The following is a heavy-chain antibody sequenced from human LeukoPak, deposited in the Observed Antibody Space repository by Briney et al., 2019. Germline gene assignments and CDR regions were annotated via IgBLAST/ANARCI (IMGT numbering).Heavy chain of an antibody. CDR3: ASHLQEIAVAVFDY. Sequence: ASVKVCCKASGYTFIGYYMHWMRQAPGQGLEWMGWINPNSGGTNYAQKFQGRVTMTRDTSISTAYMELSSLRSDDTAVYYCASHLQEIAVAVFDYWGQGTLVTVSS. CDR1: GYTFIGYY. D-gene: IGHD6-19*01. J-gene: IGHJ4*02. V-gene: IGHV1-2*02. CDR2: INPNSGGT.